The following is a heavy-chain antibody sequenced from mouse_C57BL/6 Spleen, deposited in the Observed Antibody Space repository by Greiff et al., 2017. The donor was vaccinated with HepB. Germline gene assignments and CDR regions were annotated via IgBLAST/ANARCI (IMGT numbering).Heavy chain of an antibody. CDR1: GYTFTSYW. Sequence: VQLQQPGTELVKPGASVKLSCKASGYTFTSYWMHWVKQRPGQGLEWIGDINPSNGGTNYNEKFKSKATLTVDKSSSTAYMQLSSLTSEDSAVYYCARGRGSFYAMDYWGQGTSVTVSS. J-gene: IGHJ4*01. D-gene: IGHD1-1*01. V-gene: IGHV1-53*01. CDR3: ARGRGSFYAMDY. CDR2: INPSNGGT.